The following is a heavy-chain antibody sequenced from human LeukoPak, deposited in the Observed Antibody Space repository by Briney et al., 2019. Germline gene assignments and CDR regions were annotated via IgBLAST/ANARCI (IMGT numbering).Heavy chain of an antibody. D-gene: IGHD4-17*01. Sequence: PSETLSLTCTVSGGSISSSTYYWAWIRQPPGTGLEWIGNIIYNGNTYYNPSLKSRVTISLDTSKRQFSLKLNSVTAADTAVYYCARRTLYGDYLDYWGQGTLLTVSS. CDR1: GGSISSSTYY. CDR3: ARRTLYGDYLDY. V-gene: IGHV4-39*01. CDR2: IIYNGNT. J-gene: IGHJ4*02.